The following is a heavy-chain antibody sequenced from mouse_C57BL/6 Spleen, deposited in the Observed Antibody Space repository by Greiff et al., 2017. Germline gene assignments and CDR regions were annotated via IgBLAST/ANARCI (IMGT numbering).Heavy chain of an antibody. D-gene: IGHD1-1*01. CDR1: GYTFTSYW. CDR2: IDPSDSYT. CDR3: ARSLGSPRSWFAY. Sequence: QVQLKQSGAELVMPGASVKLSCKASGYTFTSYWMHWVKQRPGQGLEWIGEIDPSDSYTNYNQKFKGKSTLTVDKSSSTAYMQLSSLTSEDSAVYYCARSLGSPRSWFAYWGQGTLVTVSA. V-gene: IGHV1-69*01. J-gene: IGHJ3*01.